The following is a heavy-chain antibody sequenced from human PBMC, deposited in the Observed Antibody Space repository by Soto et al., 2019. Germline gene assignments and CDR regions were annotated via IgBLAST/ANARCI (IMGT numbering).Heavy chain of an antibody. D-gene: IGHD3-9*01. Sequence: SSVKVSCKASGYTFTSYDINWVRQATGQGLEWMGWMNPNSGNTGYAQKFQGRVTMTRNTSISTAYMELSSLRSEDTAVYYCARRPYFDWLLPHWGQGSLFTVSA. J-gene: IGHJ4*02. V-gene: IGHV1-8*01. CDR1: GYTFTSYD. CDR3: ARRPYFDWLLPH. CDR2: MNPNSGNT.